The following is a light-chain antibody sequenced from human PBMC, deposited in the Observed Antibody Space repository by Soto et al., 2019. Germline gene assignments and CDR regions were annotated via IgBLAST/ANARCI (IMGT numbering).Light chain of an antibody. V-gene: IGLV2-23*02. CDR1: SSDIGGYHL. J-gene: IGLJ1*01. CDR3: CSYAGSNWGYV. CDR2: KVS. Sequence: QSVLTQPASVSGSPGRSITISCTGTSSDIGGYHLVSWYQHQSGKAPKLIIYKVSQWPSGVSDRFSASKSGNTASLTISGLQAEDEADYYCCSYAGSNWGYVFGTGTKVTVL.